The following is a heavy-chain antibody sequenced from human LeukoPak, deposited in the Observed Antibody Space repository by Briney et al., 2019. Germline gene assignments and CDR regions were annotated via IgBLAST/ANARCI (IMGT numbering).Heavy chain of an antibody. Sequence: PSETLSLTCTVSGGSISSYYWSWIRQPPGKGLEWIGYIYYSGSTNYNPSLKSRVTISVDTSKNQFSLKLSSVTAADTAVYYCARTAAAGPLYAFDIWGQGTMVTVSS. CDR2: IYYSGST. D-gene: IGHD6-13*01. CDR1: GGSISSYY. CDR3: ARTAAAGPLYAFDI. J-gene: IGHJ3*02. V-gene: IGHV4-59*08.